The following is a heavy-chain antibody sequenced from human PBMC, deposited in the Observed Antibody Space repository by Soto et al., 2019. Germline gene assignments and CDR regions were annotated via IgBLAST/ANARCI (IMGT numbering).Heavy chain of an antibody. D-gene: IGHD3-16*01. CDR3: ASDGTFGDEGGSLDI. Sequence: QVQLVESGGGVVQPGRSLRLSCAASGFTFRTYGMHWVRQAPGKGLEWVAIFWYDGSNKYYTESVKGRFTISRDNSKNTMYLQMDSLRAEDTAVYYCASDGTFGDEGGSLDIWGQGTMVTVSS. J-gene: IGHJ3*02. CDR1: GFTFRTYG. V-gene: IGHV3-33*01. CDR2: FWYDGSNK.